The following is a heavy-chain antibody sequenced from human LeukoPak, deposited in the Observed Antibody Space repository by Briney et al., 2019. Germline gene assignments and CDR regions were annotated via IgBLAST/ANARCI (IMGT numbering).Heavy chain of an antibody. CDR3: AKVGKLWFGELLPS. V-gene: IGHV3-23*01. CDR1: GFTFSSYA. CDR2: ISGSGGST. Sequence: GGSLRLSCAASGFTFSSYAMSWVRQAPGKGLEWVSAISGSGGSTYYADSVKGRFTISRDNSKNTLYLQMNSLRAEDTAVHYCAKVGKLWFGELLPSWGQGTLVTVSS. D-gene: IGHD3-10*01. J-gene: IGHJ5*02.